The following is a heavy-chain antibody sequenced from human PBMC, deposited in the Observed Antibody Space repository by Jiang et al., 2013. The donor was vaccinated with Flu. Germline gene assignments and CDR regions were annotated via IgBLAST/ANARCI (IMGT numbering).Heavy chain of an antibody. D-gene: IGHD3-3*01. V-gene: IGHV1-8*01. CDR2: MNPNSGNT. Sequence: VQLVESGAEVKKPGASVKVSCKASGYSFTNYDINWVRQATGQGLEWMGWMNPNSGNTGYAEKFQGRVTMTRNTSISTAYMELSSLRYDDTAVYYCARASVLRFLERRGGSPWGQGTLVSVSS. J-gene: IGHJ4*02. CDR3: ARASVLRFLERRGGSP. CDR1: GYSFTNYD.